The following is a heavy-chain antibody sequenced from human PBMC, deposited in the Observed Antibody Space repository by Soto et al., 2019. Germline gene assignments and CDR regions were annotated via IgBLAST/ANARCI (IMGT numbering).Heavy chain of an antibody. CDR2: TTNKANSYTT. CDR1: GFTFSDHF. J-gene: IGHJ3*02. Sequence: PGGSLRLSCAASGFTFSDHFMYWVRQDPGKGLEWVGRTTNKANSYTTEYAASVKGRFTISRDDSKNSLYLQMSRLKTEDTAVYYCARDRTNDLWRAFDIWGQGTMVTVSS. D-gene: IGHD3-3*01. CDR3: ARDRTNDLWRAFDI. V-gene: IGHV3-72*01.